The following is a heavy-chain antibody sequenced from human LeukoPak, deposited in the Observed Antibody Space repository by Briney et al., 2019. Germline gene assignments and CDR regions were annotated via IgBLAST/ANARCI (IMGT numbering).Heavy chain of an antibody. CDR3: ARGSYYSGSGHPDCFDS. CDR1: GGSISSSSYY. J-gene: IGHJ4*02. V-gene: IGHV4-39*07. CDR2: IYYSGST. D-gene: IGHD3-10*01. Sequence: SETLSLTCTVSGGSISSSSYYWGWIRQPPGKGLEWIGSIYYSGSTYYNPSLKSRVTMSVDTSKNQLSLKLNSVTAADTAMYYCARGSYYSGSGHPDCFDSWGQGTLVTVSS.